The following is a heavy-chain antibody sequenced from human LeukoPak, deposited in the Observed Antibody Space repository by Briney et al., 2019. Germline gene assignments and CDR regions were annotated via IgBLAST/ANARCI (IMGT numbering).Heavy chain of an antibody. V-gene: IGHV3-72*01. J-gene: IGHJ6*02. D-gene: IGHD2-15*01. CDR2: SGNRAKRYTT. CDR1: GFTFSDHF. Sequence: GGSLRLSCAASGFTFSDHFMDWVRQAPGKGLEWVGRSGNRAKRYTTEYAASVEGRFTISRDHSKNSLYLQMNSLKTEDTAVYHCAREVVAATSSGYYGMDVWGQGTTVTVSS. CDR3: AREVVAATSSGYYGMDV.